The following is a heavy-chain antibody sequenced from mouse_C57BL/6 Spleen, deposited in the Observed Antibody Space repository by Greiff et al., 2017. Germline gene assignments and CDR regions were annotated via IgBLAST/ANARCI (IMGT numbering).Heavy chain of an antibody. V-gene: IGHV3-6*01. D-gene: IGHD1-1*01. Sequence: ESGPGLVKPSQSLSLTCSVTGYSITSGYYWNWIRQFPGNKLEWMGYISYDGSNNYNPSLKNRISITRDTSKNQFFLKLKSVTTEDTATYYGARIYYYGSRPWYFDVWGTGTTVTVSS. CDR3: ARIYYYGSRPWYFDV. J-gene: IGHJ1*03. CDR2: ISYDGSN. CDR1: GYSITSGYY.